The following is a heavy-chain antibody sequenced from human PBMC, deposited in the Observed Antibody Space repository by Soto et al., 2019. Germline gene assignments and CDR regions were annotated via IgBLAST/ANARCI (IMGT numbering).Heavy chain of an antibody. V-gene: IGHV4-31*03. D-gene: IGHD2-15*01. CDR3: ARKQGYCSGGSCHHFDY. CDR2: IYYSGST. J-gene: IGHJ4*02. Sequence: SETLSLTCTVSGGSISSGGYYWSWIRQHPGKGLEWIGYIYYSGSTYYNPSLKSRVTISVDTSKNQFSLKLSSVTAADTAVYYCARKQGYCSGGSCHHFDYWGQGTLVTVS. CDR1: GGSISSGGYY.